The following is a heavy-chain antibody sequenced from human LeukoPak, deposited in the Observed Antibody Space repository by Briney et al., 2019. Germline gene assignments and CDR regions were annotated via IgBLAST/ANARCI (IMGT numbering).Heavy chain of an antibody. J-gene: IGHJ5*02. CDR1: GYTFTSYG. V-gene: IGHV1-18*01. Sequence: GASVTVSCKASGYTFTSYGISWVRQAPGQGLEWMGWISAYNGDTNYAQKFQGRVTMSTDTSTSTAYMELRSLTFDDTAIYYCAKDWHILTGRNCFDPWGQGTLVTVSS. CDR3: AKDWHILTGRNCFDP. CDR2: ISAYNGDT. D-gene: IGHD3-9*01.